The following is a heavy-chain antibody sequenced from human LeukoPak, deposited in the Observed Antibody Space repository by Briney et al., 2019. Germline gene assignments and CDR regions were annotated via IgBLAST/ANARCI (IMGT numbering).Heavy chain of an antibody. D-gene: IGHD2-15*01. CDR3: ARGYCSGGSCYYGEAFDI. J-gene: IGHJ3*02. CDR1: GDSISNSNYY. CDR2: LYYTGST. V-gene: IGHV4-39*07. Sequence: SETLSLTCTVSGDSISNSNYYRGWIRQPPGKGLEWIGNLYYTGSTSYNPSLKSRLTISMDTSKNQFSLKLSSVTAADTALYYCARGYCSGGSCYYGEAFDIWGQGTMVTVS.